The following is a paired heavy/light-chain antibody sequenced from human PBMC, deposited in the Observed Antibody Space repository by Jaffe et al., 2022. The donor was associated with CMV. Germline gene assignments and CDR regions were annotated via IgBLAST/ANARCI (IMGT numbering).Light chain of an antibody. V-gene: IGKV1-5*03. CDR3: QQYNSYLWT. Sequence: DIQMTQSPSTLSASVGDRVTITCRASQSISSWLAWYQQKPGKAPKLLIYKASSLESGVPSRFSGSGSGTEFTLTISSLQPDDFATYYCQQYNSYLWTFGQGTKVEIK. CDR1: QSISSW. J-gene: IGKJ1*01. CDR2: KAS.
Heavy chain of an antibody. CDR3: ATPYCGGDCSGVDAFDI. J-gene: IGHJ3*02. D-gene: IGHD2-21*02. V-gene: IGHV4-39*01. CDR2: IYYSGST. Sequence: QLQLQESGPGLVKPSETLSLTCTVSGGSISSSSYYWGWIRQPPGKGLEWIGSIYYSGSTYYNPSLKSRVTISVDTSKNQFSLKLSSVTAADTAVYYCATPYCGGDCSGVDAFDIWGQGTMVTVSS. CDR1: GGSISSSSYY.